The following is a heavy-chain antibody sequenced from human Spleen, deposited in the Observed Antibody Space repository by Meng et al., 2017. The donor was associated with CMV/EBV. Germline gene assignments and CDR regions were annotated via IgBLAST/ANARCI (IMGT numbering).Heavy chain of an antibody. CDR2: SRERARSYST. CDR1: GFIFSDHY. V-gene: IGHV3-72*01. D-gene: IGHD3-10*01. CDR3: ARGGHKAGYFDY. Sequence: GESLKISCAASGFIFSDHYMDWVRQAPGKGLEWVGRSRERARSYSTRYAASVRGRFTISRDDSKNSVFLQMNSLRAEDTAVYYCARGGHKAGYFDYWGQGTLVTVSS. J-gene: IGHJ4*02.